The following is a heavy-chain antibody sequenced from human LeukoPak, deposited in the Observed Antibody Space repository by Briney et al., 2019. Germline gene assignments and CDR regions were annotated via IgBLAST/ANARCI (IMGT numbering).Heavy chain of an antibody. Sequence: PSETLSLTCAVYGGSFSGYYWSWIRQPPGKGLEWIGEINHSGSTNYNPSLKSRVTISVDTSKNQFSLKLSSVTAADTAVYYCARHPPLAWERLDYWGQGTLVTVSS. V-gene: IGHV4-34*01. CDR3: ARHPPLAWERLDY. J-gene: IGHJ4*02. CDR1: GGSFSGYY. D-gene: IGHD1-26*01. CDR2: INHSGST.